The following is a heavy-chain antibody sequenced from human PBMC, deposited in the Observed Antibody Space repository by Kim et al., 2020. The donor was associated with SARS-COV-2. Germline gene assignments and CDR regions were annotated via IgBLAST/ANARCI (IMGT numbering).Heavy chain of an antibody. J-gene: IGHJ6*02. CDR2: INHSGST. V-gene: IGHV4-34*01. Sequence: SETLSLTCAVYGGSFSGYYWSWIRQPPGKGLEWIGEINHSGSTNYNPSLKSRVTISVDTSKNQFSLKLSSVTADTAVYYCASLFWSGEPYYYYYGMDVWGQGTTVTVSS. CDR3: ASLFWSGEPYYYYYGMDV. D-gene: IGHD3-3*01. CDR1: GGSFSGYY.